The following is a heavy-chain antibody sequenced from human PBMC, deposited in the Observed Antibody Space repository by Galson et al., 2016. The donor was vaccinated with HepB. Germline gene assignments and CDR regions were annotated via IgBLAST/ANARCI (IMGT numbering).Heavy chain of an antibody. V-gene: IGHV3-11*05. D-gene: IGHD3-16*02. CDR3: ERVRSSDAFHFDY. CDR1: GFIFSDYS. J-gene: IGHJ4*02. Sequence: SLRLSCAVSGFIFSDYSMSWIRQAPGKGLEWISYIRRNSDYTNYADSVKGRFTISRDDAKKSLYLHINSVRVEYTAIYYCERVRSSDAFHFDYWGPGSLVTVSS. CDR2: IRRNSDYT.